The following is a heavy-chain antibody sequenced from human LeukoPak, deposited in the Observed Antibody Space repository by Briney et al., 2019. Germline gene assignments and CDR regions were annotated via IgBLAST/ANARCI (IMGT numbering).Heavy chain of an antibody. J-gene: IGHJ4*02. CDR2: TRNKANAYST. Sequence: HPGGSLRLSCAASGFTFSDHYMDWVRQAPGKGLEWVGRTRNKANAYSTEYAASVKGRFTISRDASENSLYLQMNSLTTEDTALYYCVISPGPGVELDYGGQGTLVTVSS. CDR3: VISPGPGVELDY. CDR1: GFTFSDHY. D-gene: IGHD3-10*01. V-gene: IGHV3-72*01.